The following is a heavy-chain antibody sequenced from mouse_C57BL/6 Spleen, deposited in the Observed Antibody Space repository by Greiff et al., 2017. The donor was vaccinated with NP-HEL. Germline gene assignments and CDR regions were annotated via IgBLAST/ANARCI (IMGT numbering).Heavy chain of an antibody. V-gene: IGHV1-64*01. CDR2: IHPNSGST. D-gene: IGHD1-1*02. J-gene: IGHJ4*01. Sequence: VQLQQSGAELVKPGASVKLSCKASGYTFTSYWMHWVKQRPGQGLEWIGMIHPNSGSTNYNEKFKSKATLTVDKSSSTAYMQLSSLTSEDSAVYYCARLGGKGVDYWGQGTSVTVSS. CDR3: ARLGGKGVDY. CDR1: GYTFTSYW.